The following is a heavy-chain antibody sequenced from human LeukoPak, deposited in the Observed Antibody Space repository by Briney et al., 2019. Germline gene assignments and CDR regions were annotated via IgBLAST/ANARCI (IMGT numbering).Heavy chain of an antibody. CDR3: AREGGAGQGFDY. Sequence: SVKVSCKASGGTFSSYTISWVRQAPGQGLEWMGRIIPILGIANYAQKFQGRVTITADKSTSTAYMELSSLRSEDTAVYYCAREGGAGQGFDYWGQGTLVAVSS. CDR2: IIPILGIA. CDR1: GGTFSSYT. V-gene: IGHV1-69*04. J-gene: IGHJ4*02.